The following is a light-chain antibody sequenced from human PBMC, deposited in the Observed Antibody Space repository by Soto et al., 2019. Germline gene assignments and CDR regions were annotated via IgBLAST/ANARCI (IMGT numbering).Light chain of an antibody. CDR1: SSNIGSNY. CDR2: RNN. V-gene: IGLV1-47*01. CDR3: AAWDDSLSGLV. J-gene: IGLJ2*01. Sequence: ALTQPPSASGTPGQRVTISCSGSSSNIGSNYVYWYQQLPGTAPKLLIYRNNQRPSGVPDRFSGSKSGTSASLAISGLRSEDEADYYCAAWDDSLSGLVFGGGTKVTVL.